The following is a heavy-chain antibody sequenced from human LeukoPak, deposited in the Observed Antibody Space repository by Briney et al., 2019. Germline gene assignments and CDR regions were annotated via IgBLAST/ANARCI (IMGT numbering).Heavy chain of an antibody. CDR3: ARQPVYNSSRAHAFDI. V-gene: IGHV4-34*01. J-gene: IGHJ3*02. CDR2: IDHSGST. CDR1: GGSFSDYY. Sequence: SETLSLTCAVYGGSFSDYYWTWIRQPPGKGLEWIGEIDHSGSTNYNPSLKSRVTMSVDPSKNQFSLMLISVTAADTAVYYCARQPVYNSSRAHAFDIWGQGTMVTVSS. D-gene: IGHD6-13*01.